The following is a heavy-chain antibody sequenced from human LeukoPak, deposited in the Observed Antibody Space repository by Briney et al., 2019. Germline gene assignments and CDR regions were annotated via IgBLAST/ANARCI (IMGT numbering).Heavy chain of an antibody. CDR2: IYTSGST. Sequence: PSQTLSLTCTVSGGSISSGSYCWSWIRQPAGKGLEWIGRIYTSGSTNYNPSLKSRVTISVDTSKNQFSLKLSSVTAADTAVYYCASAYYDFWSGYQGWFDPWGQGTLVTVSS. CDR1: GGSISSGSYC. D-gene: IGHD3-3*01. J-gene: IGHJ5*02. V-gene: IGHV4-61*02. CDR3: ASAYYDFWSGYQGWFDP.